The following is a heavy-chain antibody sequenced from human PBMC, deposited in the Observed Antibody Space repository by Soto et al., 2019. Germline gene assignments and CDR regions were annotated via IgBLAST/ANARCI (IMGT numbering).Heavy chain of an antibody. Sequence: PGGSRRLSCAASGFTFSSYSMNWVRQAPGKGLEWVSYISSSSSTIYYADSVKGRFTISRDNAKNSLYLQMNSLRAEDTAVYYCARLPGYCSGGSCYRDDDYYYYYMDVWGKGTTVTVSS. D-gene: IGHD2-15*01. CDR2: ISSSSSTI. V-gene: IGHV3-48*01. CDR3: ARLPGYCSGGSCYRDDDYYYYYMDV. CDR1: GFTFSSYS. J-gene: IGHJ6*03.